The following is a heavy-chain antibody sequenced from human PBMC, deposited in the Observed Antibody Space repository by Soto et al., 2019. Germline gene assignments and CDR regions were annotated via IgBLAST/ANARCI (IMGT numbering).Heavy chain of an antibody. Sequence: SVKVSCKASGVTFSSYTISWVRQAPGQGLEWMGRIIPILGIANYAQKFQGRVTITADKSTSTAYMELSSLRSEDTAVYYCALKKDCSSTSCSDYWGQGTLVTVSS. D-gene: IGHD2-2*01. CDR2: IIPILGIA. CDR1: GVTFSSYT. V-gene: IGHV1-69*02. CDR3: ALKKDCSSTSCSDY. J-gene: IGHJ4*02.